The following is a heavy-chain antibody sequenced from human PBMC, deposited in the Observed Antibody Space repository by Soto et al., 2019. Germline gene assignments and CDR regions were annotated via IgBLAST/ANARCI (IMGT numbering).Heavy chain of an antibody. D-gene: IGHD2-2*01. V-gene: IGHV5-10-1*01. Sequence: GESLKISCKGSGYSFTSYWISWVRQMPGKGLEWMGRIDPRDSNTNYSPSFQGRITISADKSISTAYLQWSSLKASDTAMYYCARYPSDIVVLTAKGPWGQGTLVTAPQ. J-gene: IGHJ5*02. CDR2: IDPRDSNT. CDR1: GYSFTSYW. CDR3: ARYPSDIVVLTAKGP.